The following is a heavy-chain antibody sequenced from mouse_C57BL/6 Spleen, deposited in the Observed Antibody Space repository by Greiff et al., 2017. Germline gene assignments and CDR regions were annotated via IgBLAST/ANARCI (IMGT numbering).Heavy chain of an antibody. Sequence: EVQLQESGAELVRPGASVKLSCTASGFNIKDDYMHWVKQRPEQGLEWIGWIDPENGDTEYASKFQGKATITADTSSNTAYLQLSSLTSDDTAVYYCTTAPYGSSLDCWGQGTTLTVSS. J-gene: IGHJ2*01. D-gene: IGHD1-1*01. CDR3: TTAPYGSSLDC. V-gene: IGHV14-4*01. CDR2: IDPENGDT. CDR1: GFNIKDDY.